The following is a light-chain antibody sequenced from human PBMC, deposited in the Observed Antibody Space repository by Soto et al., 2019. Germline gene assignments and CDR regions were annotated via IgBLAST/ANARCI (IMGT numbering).Light chain of an antibody. CDR2: YDS. CDR3: QVWDSSSDRDVV. CDR1: NIGSES. J-gene: IGLJ2*01. V-gene: IGLV3-21*04. Sequence: SYELTQPPSVSVAPGKTARITCGGNNIGSESVHWYQQKPGQAPVLVIYYDSDRPSGIPERFSGSNSGNTATLTISRVEAGDEADYYCQVWDSSSDRDVVFGGGTKLTV.